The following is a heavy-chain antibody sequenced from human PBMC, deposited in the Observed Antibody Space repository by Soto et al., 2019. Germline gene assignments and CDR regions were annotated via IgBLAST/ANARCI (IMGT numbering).Heavy chain of an antibody. CDR1: GGSISSYY. D-gene: IGHD3-3*01. Sequence: SETLSLTCTVSGGSISSYYWTWIRQPPGKRLEWVGNIYYNENANYNPSLKSRVTISIDTPKNQFSLKLNSVTAADTAVYYCARFRLMAPGVADWGQGTLVTVSS. J-gene: IGHJ4*02. CDR3: ARFRLMAPGVAD. V-gene: IGHV4-59*01. CDR2: IYYNENA.